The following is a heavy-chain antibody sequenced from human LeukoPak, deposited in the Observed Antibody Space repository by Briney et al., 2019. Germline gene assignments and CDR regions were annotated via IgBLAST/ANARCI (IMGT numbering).Heavy chain of an antibody. J-gene: IGHJ3*01. CDR3: ATVRKGVGDFDL. CDR1: GFTLRFYA. V-gene: IGHV3-23*01. CDR2: ISARGATT. Sequence: GGSLRLAFGASGFTLRFYAMRWVRQAPGRGLQWVSGISARGATTYYADSLKGQFTGSRHLSKNTLYLQVKSLRAEDTAIYYCATVRKGVGDFDLWGQGTMVTVSS. D-gene: IGHD4-17*01.